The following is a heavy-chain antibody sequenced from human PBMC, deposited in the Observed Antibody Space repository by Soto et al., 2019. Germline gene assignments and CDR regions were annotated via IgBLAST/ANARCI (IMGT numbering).Heavy chain of an antibody. CDR3: ANRSGDRSRSYGLDV. CDR2: IYPSDSDI. Sequence: GESLKISCKGSGYRFSYYWIAWVRQMPGKGLEWMGLIYPSDSDIRYSPSFQGQVTISADKSINTAYLLWSSLRASDTGIYYCANRSGDRSRSYGLDVWSQGTTVTVS. V-gene: IGHV5-51*01. J-gene: IGHJ6*02. D-gene: IGHD3-10*01. CDR1: GYRFSYYW.